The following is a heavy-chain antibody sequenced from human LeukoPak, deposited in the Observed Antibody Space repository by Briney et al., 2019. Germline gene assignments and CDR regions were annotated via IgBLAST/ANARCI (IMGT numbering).Heavy chain of an antibody. J-gene: IGHJ4*02. V-gene: IGHV4-4*07. CDR3: ARLNNRVLFDS. D-gene: IGHD1-14*01. Sequence: SETLSLTCTVSGDSISSSCWSWIRQPAGKGLEWIRRIYSSGITNYNPSLNSRVTMSLDTSKNQFSLKLNSVTAADTALYYCARLNNRVLFDSWGQGTLVTVSS. CDR2: IYSSGIT. CDR1: GDSISSSC.